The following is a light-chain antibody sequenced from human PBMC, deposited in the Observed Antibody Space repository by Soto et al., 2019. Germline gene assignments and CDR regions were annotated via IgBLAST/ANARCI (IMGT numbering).Light chain of an antibody. Sequence: ETVTTQSPGMLFVSLGERATLSCRPSQSVISTYIALYQQKPGQAPRLLIYGASTRATGIPARFSGSGSGTEFTLTISSLQSEDFAVYDCQQYNNWARTFGQGTKVDVK. V-gene: IGKV3-15*01. CDR1: QSVIST. J-gene: IGKJ1*01. CDR3: QQYNNWART. CDR2: GAS.